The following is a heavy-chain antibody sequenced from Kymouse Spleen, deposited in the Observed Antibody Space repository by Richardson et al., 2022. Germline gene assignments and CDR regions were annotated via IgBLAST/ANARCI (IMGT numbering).Heavy chain of an antibody. D-gene: IGHD3-10*01. CDR1: GFTFSSYD. Sequence: EVQLVESGGGLVQPGGSLRLSCAASGFTFSSYDMHWVRQATGKGLEWVSAIGTAGDTYYPGSVKGRFTISRENAKNSLYLQMNSLRAGDTAVYYCARGLRITMVRGVIIGNYFDYWGQGTLVTVSS. V-gene: IGHV3-13*01. CDR3: ARGLRITMVRGVIIGNYFDY. J-gene: IGHJ4*02. CDR2: IGTAGDT.